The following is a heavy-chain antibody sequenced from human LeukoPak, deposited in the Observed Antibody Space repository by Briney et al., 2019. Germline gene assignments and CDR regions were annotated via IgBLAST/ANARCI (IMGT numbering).Heavy chain of an antibody. CDR2: ISGNGRSI. D-gene: IGHD3-22*01. CDR1: GFSFSTFS. CDR3: ARERSGYYFDY. Sequence: GGSLRLSCAASGFSFSTFSMNWVRQAPGKDLEYVSMISGNGRSITYADSVKGRFTVSRDNSKNTLYLQMGSLRAEDTAVYYCARERSGYYFDYWGQGTLVTVSS. J-gene: IGHJ4*02. V-gene: IGHV3-64*02.